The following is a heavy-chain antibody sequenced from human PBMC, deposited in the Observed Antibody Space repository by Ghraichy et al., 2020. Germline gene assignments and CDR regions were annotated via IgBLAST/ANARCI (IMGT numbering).Heavy chain of an antibody. D-gene: IGHD1-26*01. Sequence: EPLNISCKGSGYSFTSYWIGWVRQMPGKGLEWMGIIYPGDSDTRYSPSFQGQVTISADKSISTAYLQWSSLKASDTAMYYCARLSEWELRGAFDIWGQGTMVTVSS. J-gene: IGHJ3*02. CDR2: IYPGDSDT. V-gene: IGHV5-51*01. CDR3: ARLSEWELRGAFDI. CDR1: GYSFTSYW.